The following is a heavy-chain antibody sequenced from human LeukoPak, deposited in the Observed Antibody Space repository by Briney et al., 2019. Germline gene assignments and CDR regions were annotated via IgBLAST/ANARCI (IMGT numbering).Heavy chain of an antibody. CDR2: MDPSGGST. J-gene: IGHJ6*02. V-gene: IGHV1-46*01. Sequence: GASVNLRSTAFGYTFTIYYIRWGRQAPGQGLEWMGIMDPSGGSTSYAQKSRGRVIIVRDTSTSFAYMEVSSLRSEDRAVYYCVMLMVGVVCPCGMGVWGQGIMVTVSS. D-gene: IGHD3-10*01. CDR3: VMLMVGVVCPCGMGV. CDR1: GYTFTIYY.